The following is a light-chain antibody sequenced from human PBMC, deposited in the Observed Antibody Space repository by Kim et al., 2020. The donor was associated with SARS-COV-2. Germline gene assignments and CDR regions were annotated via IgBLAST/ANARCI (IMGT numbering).Light chain of an antibody. Sequence: PGERATFSCRASETVSRPFLAWYQHKPGQAPRLLIYGASNRAAGIPDRFSGSGSGTDFTLTISRLEPEDFAVYYCQQYGSSPPWTFGQGTKVDIK. CDR2: GAS. J-gene: IGKJ1*01. V-gene: IGKV3-20*01. CDR3: QQYGSSPPWT. CDR1: ETVSRPF.